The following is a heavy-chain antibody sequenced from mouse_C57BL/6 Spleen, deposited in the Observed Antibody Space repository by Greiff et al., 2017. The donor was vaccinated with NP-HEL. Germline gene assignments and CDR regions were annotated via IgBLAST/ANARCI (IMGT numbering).Heavy chain of an antibody. Sequence: QVHVKQSGAELVRPGASVTLSCKASGYTFTDYEMHWVKQTPVHGLEWIGAIDPETGGTAYNQKFKGKAILTADKSSSTAYMELRSLTSEDSAVYYCTRSLYYDYDLWFAYWGQGTLVTVSA. J-gene: IGHJ3*01. V-gene: IGHV1-15*01. CDR1: GYTFTDYE. D-gene: IGHD2-4*01. CDR3: TRSLYYDYDLWFAY. CDR2: IDPETGGT.